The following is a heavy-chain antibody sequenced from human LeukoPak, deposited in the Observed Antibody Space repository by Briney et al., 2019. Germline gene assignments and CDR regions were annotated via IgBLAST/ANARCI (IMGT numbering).Heavy chain of an antibody. J-gene: IGHJ4*02. CDR3: TASYYDSSGYRV. Sequence: PGGSLRLSCAASGFTFSNAWMSWVRQAPGKGLEWVGRIKTKTGGGTTDYAAPVKDRFTISRDDSKNSLYLQMNSLKTEDTAVYYCTASYYDSSGYRVWGQGTLVTVSS. CDR1: GFTFSNAW. D-gene: IGHD3-22*01. CDR2: IKTKTGGGTT. V-gene: IGHV3-15*01.